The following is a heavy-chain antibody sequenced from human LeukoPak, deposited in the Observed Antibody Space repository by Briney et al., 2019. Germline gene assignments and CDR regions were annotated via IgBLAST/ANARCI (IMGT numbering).Heavy chain of an antibody. V-gene: IGHV1-8*01. D-gene: IGHD3-10*01. CDR1: GYTFTSYD. CDR2: MSPNSGNT. Sequence: GASVKVSCKASGYTFTSYDINWARQATGQGLEWMGWMSPNSGNTGYAQKFQGRVTMTRNTSISSAYMELSSLRSEDTAVYYCARAGFRIHPFYWGQGTLVTVSS. J-gene: IGHJ4*02. CDR3: ARAGFRIHPFY.